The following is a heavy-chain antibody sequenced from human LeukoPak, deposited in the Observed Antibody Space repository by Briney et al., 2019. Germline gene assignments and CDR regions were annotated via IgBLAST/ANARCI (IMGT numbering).Heavy chain of an antibody. CDR2: INPNSGNT. CDR1: GYTFTRYH. D-gene: IGHD1-14*01. CDR3: ARGRSRYFDY. Sequence: ASVKDSCQSSGYTFTRYHINWVRQATGQGVEWMGWINPNSGNTGYAQKFQGRVTMTRNTSISTAYMELSSLRSEDTAVYYCARGRSRYFDYWGQGTLVTVSS. V-gene: IGHV1-8*01. J-gene: IGHJ4*02.